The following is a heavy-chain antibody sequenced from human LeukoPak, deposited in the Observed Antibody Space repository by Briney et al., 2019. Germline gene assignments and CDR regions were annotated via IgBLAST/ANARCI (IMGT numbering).Heavy chain of an antibody. CDR1: GFTFSSYE. V-gene: IGHV3-48*03. CDR2: ISSSGSTI. D-gene: IGHD4-17*01. Sequence: PGGSLRLSCAASGFTFSSYEMNWVRQAPGKGLEWVSYISSSGSTIYYADSVKGRFTISRDNAKNSLYLQMNSLRAEDTAVYYCARVYGRTVYYYYYGMDVWGQGTTVTVSS. J-gene: IGHJ6*02. CDR3: ARVYGRTVYYYYYGMDV.